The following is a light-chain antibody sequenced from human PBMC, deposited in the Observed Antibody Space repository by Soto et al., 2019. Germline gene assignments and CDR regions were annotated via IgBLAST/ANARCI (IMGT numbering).Light chain of an antibody. Sequence: DIQMTQSPSTLSASVGDRVTITCRASQSISSWLAWYQQKPGKAPKLLIYDAFSLESGVPSRFTGSGSATEFTLTLSSLHPDDFATYYCQQYNSYSGITFGQGTRLEI. J-gene: IGKJ5*01. V-gene: IGKV1-5*01. CDR1: QSISSW. CDR2: DAF. CDR3: QQYNSYSGIT.